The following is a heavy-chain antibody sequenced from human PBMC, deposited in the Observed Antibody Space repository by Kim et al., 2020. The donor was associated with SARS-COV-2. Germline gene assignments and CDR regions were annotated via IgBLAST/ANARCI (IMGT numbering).Heavy chain of an antibody. D-gene: IGHD5-12*01. J-gene: IGHJ4*02. Sequence: SETLSLTCTVSGYSISSGYYWGWIRQPPGKGLEWIGSIYHSGSTYYNPSLKSRVTISVDTSKNQFSLKLSSVTAADTAVYYCARQEKGGYSGYDYGYFDYWGQGTLVTVSS. CDR1: GYSISSGYY. CDR2: IYHSGST. CDR3: ARQEKGGYSGYDYGYFDY. V-gene: IGHV4-38-2*02.